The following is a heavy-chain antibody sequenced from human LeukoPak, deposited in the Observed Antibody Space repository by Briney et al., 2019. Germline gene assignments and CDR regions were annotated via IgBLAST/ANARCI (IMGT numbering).Heavy chain of an antibody. D-gene: IGHD2-15*01. CDR1: GDTFSSYA. CDR3: ARGSTESGGSALYYYYYMDV. J-gene: IGHJ6*03. Sequence: ASVKVSCKASGDTFSSYAISWVRQAPGQGLEWMGRIIPILGIANYAQKFQGRVTITADKSTSTAYMELSSLRSEDTAVYYCARGSTESGGSALYYYYYMDVWGKGTTVTVSS. V-gene: IGHV1-69*04. CDR2: IIPILGIA.